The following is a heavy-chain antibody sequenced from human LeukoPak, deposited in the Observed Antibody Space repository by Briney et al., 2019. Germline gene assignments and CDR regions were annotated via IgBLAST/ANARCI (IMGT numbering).Heavy chain of an antibody. J-gene: IGHJ4*02. CDR2: INPNSGTT. CDR1: GYTFTGYY. Sequence: ASVKVSCKASGYTFTGYYMHWVRQAPGQGLEWMGWINPNSGTTNYAQKFQGRVTMTRDTSISTAYMELSRLRSDDTAVYYCARDSRAAWLQFLHHYWGQGTLVTVSS. V-gene: IGHV1-2*02. CDR3: ARDSRAAWLQFLHHY. D-gene: IGHD5-24*01.